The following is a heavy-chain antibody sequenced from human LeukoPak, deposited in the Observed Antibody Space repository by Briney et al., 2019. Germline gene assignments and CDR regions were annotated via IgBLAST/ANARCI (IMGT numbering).Heavy chain of an antibody. CDR3: AKSPHYYGSGSYYDY. D-gene: IGHD3-10*01. Sequence: ASVKVSCKASGYTFTSYGISWVRQAPGQGLEWIGWISGYNGNTKYEQKFQGRVTMTTDTSTDTVYMEVRSLTSDDTAVYYCAKSPHYYGSGSYYDYWGQGTLVTVSS. CDR1: GYTFTSYG. J-gene: IGHJ4*02. V-gene: IGHV1-18*01. CDR2: ISGYNGNT.